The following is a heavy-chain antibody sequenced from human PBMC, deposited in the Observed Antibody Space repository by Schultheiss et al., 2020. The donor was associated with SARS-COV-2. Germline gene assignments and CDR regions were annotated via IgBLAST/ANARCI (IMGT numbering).Heavy chain of an antibody. J-gene: IGHJ4*02. CDR2: IYYSGST. Sequence: SQTLSLTCTVSGGSISSGDYYWTWIRQPPGKGLEWIGYIYYSGSTNYNPSLKSRVTISVDTSKNQFSLKLSSVTAADTAVYYCARAQWLRGDFDYWGQGTLVTVSS. CDR1: GGSISSGDYY. V-gene: IGHV4-61*08. D-gene: IGHD5-12*01. CDR3: ARAQWLRGDFDY.